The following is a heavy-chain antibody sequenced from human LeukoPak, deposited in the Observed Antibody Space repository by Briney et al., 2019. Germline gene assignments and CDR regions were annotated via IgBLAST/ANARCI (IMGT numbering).Heavy chain of an antibody. CDR3: AKDSRGNGASDY. CDR1: GFTFSSYA. D-gene: IGHD3-10*01. J-gene: IGHJ4*02. CDR2: ISGSGGST. V-gene: IGHV3-23*01. Sequence: PGGSLRLSCAASGFTFSSYAMSWVRQAPGKGLEWVSAISGSGGSTYYADSVKGRFTISRDNSKSTLYLQMNSLRAEDTAVYYCAKDSRGNGASDYWGQGTLVTVSS.